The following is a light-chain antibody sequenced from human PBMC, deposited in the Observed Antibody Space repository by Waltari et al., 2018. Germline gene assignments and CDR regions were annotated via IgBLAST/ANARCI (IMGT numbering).Light chain of an antibody. V-gene: IGLV1-40*01. CDR3: QSYDTSLSVV. J-gene: IGLJ2*01. CDR2: GPS. Sequence: QSVLTQPPSVSGAPGQRVSISCTGSGSNLGAGYDVHWYQQHPGKAPKLLIYGPSTRPPGFPDRFFGPQSGTSASLAITALQAEDEAEYYCQSYDTSLSVVFGGGTKLTVL. CDR1: GSNLGAGYD.